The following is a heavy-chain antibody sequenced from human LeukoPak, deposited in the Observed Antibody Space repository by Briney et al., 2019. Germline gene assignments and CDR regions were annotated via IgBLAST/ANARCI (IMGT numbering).Heavy chain of an antibody. V-gene: IGHV3-23*01. CDR1: GLMFKNFA. Sequence: GGSLRLSCAASGLMFKNFAMSWVRQAPGKGLEWVSSINTSGAGTYYADSVRGRFTISRDNSKNTLYLQMNSLRVEDTAMYYCAKGPTVSTFGYWGRGTLVTVSS. J-gene: IGHJ4*02. D-gene: IGHD5/OR15-5a*01. CDR3: AKGPTVSTFGY. CDR2: INTSGAGT.